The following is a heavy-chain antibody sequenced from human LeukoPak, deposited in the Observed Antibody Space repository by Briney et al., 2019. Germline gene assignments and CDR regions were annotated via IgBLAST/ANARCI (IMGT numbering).Heavy chain of an antibody. D-gene: IGHD4-11*01. CDR2: MNPNSGNT. CDR3: VTRSVTTGNYFDY. V-gene: IGHV1-8*01. Sequence: ASVKVSCTASGYTFTSYDINWVRQATGQGLEWMGWMNPNSGNTGYAQKFQGRVTMTRNTSISTAYMELSSLRSEDTAVYYCVTRSVTTGNYFDYWGQGTLVTVSS. J-gene: IGHJ4*02. CDR1: GYTFTSYD.